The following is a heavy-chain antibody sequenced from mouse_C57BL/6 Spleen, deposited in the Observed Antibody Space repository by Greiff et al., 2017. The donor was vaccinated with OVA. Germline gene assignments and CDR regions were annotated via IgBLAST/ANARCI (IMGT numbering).Heavy chain of an antibody. CDR1: GYAFSSSW. CDR2: IYPGDGDT. D-gene: IGHD2-1*01. J-gene: IGHJ4*01. Sequence: VQGVESGPELVKPGASVKISCKASGYAFSSSWMNWVKQRPGKGLEWIGRIYPGDGDTNYNGKFKGKATLTADKSSSTAYMQLSSLTSEDSAVYFCARSDYGNYYAMDYWGQGTSVTVSS. CDR3: ARSDYGNYYAMDY. V-gene: IGHV1-82*01.